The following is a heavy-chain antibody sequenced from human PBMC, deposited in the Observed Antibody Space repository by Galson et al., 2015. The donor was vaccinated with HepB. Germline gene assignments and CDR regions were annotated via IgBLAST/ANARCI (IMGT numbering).Heavy chain of an antibody. V-gene: IGHV1-18*01. J-gene: IGHJ4*02. D-gene: IGHD3-9*01. CDR3: ARDDETDYDILTGYSPFDY. CDR2: ISAYNGNT. Sequence: SVKVSCKASGYTFTSYGISWVRQAPGQGLEWMGWISAYNGNTNYAQKLQGRVTMTTDTSTSTAYMELRSLRSDDTAVYYCARDDETDYDILTGYSPFDYWGQGTLVTVSS. CDR1: GYTFTSYG.